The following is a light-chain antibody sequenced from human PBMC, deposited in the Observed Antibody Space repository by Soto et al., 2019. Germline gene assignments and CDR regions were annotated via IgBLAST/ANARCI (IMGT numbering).Light chain of an antibody. CDR1: QGVSRK. CDR2: GAS. CDR3: QQYHTWPIT. V-gene: IGKV3-15*01. Sequence: EIVLTQSPATLSVAQGERVTFSCRASQGVSRKLAWYQHKPGQAPRLLISGASTGATGIPARFSGSGSGTEFTLTISSLQSEDCAIYYCQQYHTWPITFGGGTKVDI. J-gene: IGKJ4*01.